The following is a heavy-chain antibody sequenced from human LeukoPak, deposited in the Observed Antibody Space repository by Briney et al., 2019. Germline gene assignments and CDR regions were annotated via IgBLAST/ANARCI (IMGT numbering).Heavy chain of an antibody. V-gene: IGHV3-23*01. CDR1: GFTFSTYA. Sequence: PGGSLRLSCAASGFTFSTYAMNWVRQAPGKRLEWVSSITGSGRDTYYAGSVRGRITISRDNSRNTLYLQMNSLRAEDTAVYYCARGKGIAAANDYWGQGTLVTVSS. D-gene: IGHD6-13*01. J-gene: IGHJ4*02. CDR3: ARGKGIAAANDY. CDR2: ITGSGRDT.